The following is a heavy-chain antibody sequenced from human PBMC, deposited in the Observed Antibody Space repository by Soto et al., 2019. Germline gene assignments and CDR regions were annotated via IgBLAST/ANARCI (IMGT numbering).Heavy chain of an antibody. CDR2: INAGNGNT. CDR1: GYTFTSYA. J-gene: IGHJ4*02. CDR3: ARGLDYYDSSGPGSD. D-gene: IGHD3-22*01. V-gene: IGHV1-3*01. Sequence: SVKVSCKASGYTFTSYAMHWVRQAPGQRLEWMGWINAGNGNTKYSQKFQGRVTITRDTSASTAYMELSSLRSEDTAVYYCARGLDYYDSSGPGSDWGQGTLVTVS.